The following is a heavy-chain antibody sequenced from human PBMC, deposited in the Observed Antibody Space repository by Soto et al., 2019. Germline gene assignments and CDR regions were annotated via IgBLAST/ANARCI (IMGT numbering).Heavy chain of an antibody. D-gene: IGHD3-10*02. V-gene: IGHV1-2*02. J-gene: IGHJ6*02. Sequence: QVQLVQSGAEVTEPGDSVRVSCEASGYTFTAYHIHWVRQAPGQGLEWMGWINPKFGDTTYAQDFQGRVSMTREMSISTVYMELSRLTSDDTAIYYCARNMDYYYGRGSGNGHGVWGQGTTVTVFS. CDR2: INPKFGDT. CDR3: ARNMDYYYGRGSGNGHGV. CDR1: GYTFTAYH.